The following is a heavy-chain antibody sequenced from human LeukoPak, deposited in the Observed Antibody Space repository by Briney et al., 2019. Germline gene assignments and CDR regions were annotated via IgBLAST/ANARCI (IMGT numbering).Heavy chain of an antibody. CDR2: ISISGGST. Sequence: VGSLRLSCAASGFTFSSYAMSWVRQAPGRGLEWVSGISISGGSTYYADSVKGRFTISRDNSKNTLFLQMNSLRAEDTAVYYCAKDSSNIMGARLDYWGQGTLVTVSS. J-gene: IGHJ4*02. CDR3: AKDSSNIMGARLDY. V-gene: IGHV3-23*01. CDR1: GFTFSSYA. D-gene: IGHD1-26*01.